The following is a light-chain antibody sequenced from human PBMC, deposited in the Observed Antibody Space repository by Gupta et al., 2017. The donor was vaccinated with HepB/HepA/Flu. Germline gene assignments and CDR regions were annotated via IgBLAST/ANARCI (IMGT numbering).Light chain of an antibody. V-gene: IGLV1-40*01. Sequence: QPVLPQPPSASGAPRPRVTISCTGSSSNIGADYDGHCDQHPPGTAPKLLINGNNYRPAVLPDRFAGYNSGTAALPDISDHQAEDDAYYYSPSYDSSHRGVFGGGTKLTVL. CDR3: PSYDSSHRGV. CDR1: SSNIGADYD. CDR2: GNN. J-gene: IGLJ2*01.